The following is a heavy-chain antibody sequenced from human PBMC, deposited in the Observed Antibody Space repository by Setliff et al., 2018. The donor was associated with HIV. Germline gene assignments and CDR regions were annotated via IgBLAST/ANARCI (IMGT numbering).Heavy chain of an antibody. CDR1: GYTFTDYY. V-gene: IGHV1-69-2*01. D-gene: IGHD3-22*01. CDR2: VDPKDGGA. CDR3: ATVSGDYYDSSDRP. J-gene: IGHJ5*02. Sequence: GASVKVSCKASGYTFTDYYMHWVRQAPGKGLEWMGRVDPKDGGAIYAEKFQGRVTISADTSTDTAYLELSSLRSEDTAVYYCATVSGDYYDSSDRPWGQGTLVTVSS.